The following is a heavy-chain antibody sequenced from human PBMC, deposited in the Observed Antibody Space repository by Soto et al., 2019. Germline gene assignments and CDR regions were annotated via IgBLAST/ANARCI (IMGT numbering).Heavy chain of an antibody. Sequence: QVQLVESGGGVVQPGTSLRLSCTASGFWFTIYGIHWVRQAPGKGLEWVALISHDGTKEFYPDSVKGRFTVSRDNSKNTVYLQMSSLKAEDTAIYYCAKGGSSYYTLGSLDSWGQGTLVTVSS. CDR3: AKGGSSYYTLGSLDS. CDR2: ISHDGTKE. CDR1: GFWFTIYG. V-gene: IGHV3-30*18. D-gene: IGHD3-3*01. J-gene: IGHJ4*02.